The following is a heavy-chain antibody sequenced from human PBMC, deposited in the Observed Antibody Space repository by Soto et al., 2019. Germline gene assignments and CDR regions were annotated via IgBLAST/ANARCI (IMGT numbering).Heavy chain of an antibody. D-gene: IGHD3-22*01. CDR1: GDSISGSQW. Sequence: PSETLSLTCAVSGDSISGSQWWSWVRLPPGKGLEWIGEISHTGTTNYNPSLKSRVTISVDTSKNQFSLKLSSVTAADTAVYYCARHYYDSSGYKGDAFDIWGQGTMVTVSS. J-gene: IGHJ3*02. CDR2: ISHTGTT. V-gene: IGHV4-4*02. CDR3: ARHYYDSSGYKGDAFDI.